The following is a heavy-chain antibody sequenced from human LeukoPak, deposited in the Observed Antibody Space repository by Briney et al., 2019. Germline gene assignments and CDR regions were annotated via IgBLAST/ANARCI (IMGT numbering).Heavy chain of an antibody. Sequence: SETLSLTCAVYGGSFSGYYWSWIRQPPGKGLEWIGEINHSGSTNYNPSLKSRVTISVDTSKNQFSLKLSSVTAADTAVYYCARDCPYYYDSSGYYYHGWFDPWGQGTLVTVSS. D-gene: IGHD3-22*01. CDR2: INHSGST. CDR3: ARDCPYYYDSSGYYYHGWFDP. J-gene: IGHJ5*02. V-gene: IGHV4-34*01. CDR1: GGSFSGYY.